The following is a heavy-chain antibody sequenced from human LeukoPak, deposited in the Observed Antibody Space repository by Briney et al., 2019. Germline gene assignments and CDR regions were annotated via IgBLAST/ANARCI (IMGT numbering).Heavy chain of an antibody. Sequence: GGSLRLSCAASGFTVSSTYMSWVRQAQGKGLEWVSLIYSVGSTYYADSVKGRFTISRDNSKNTLYLQMNSLRAEDTAVYYCARTVYGSGSPYYWGQGTLVTVSS. CDR3: ARTVYGSGSPYY. J-gene: IGHJ4*02. D-gene: IGHD3-10*01. CDR2: IYSVGST. V-gene: IGHV3-66*01. CDR1: GFTVSSTY.